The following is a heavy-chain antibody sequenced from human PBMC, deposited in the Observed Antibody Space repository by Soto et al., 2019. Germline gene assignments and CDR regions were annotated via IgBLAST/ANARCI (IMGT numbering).Heavy chain of an antibody. Sequence: QVQLVESGGGVVKPGGSLRVSCAASGFIVRDYDMSWIRQAPGKGLEWIAYISSSGTYINYADSVKGRFTISRDNGGNTMYLQINSLRIDDTAVYFCATAMGSYSLACCQDWGECALVTDAS. CDR1: GFIVRDYD. J-gene: IGHJ1*01. CDR3: ATAMGSYSLACCQD. D-gene: IGHD1-26*01. V-gene: IGHV3-11*06. CDR2: ISSSGTYI.